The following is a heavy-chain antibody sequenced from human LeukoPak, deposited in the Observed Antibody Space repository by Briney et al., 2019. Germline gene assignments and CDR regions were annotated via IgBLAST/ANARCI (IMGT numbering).Heavy chain of an antibody. CDR1: GYTFTGYY. J-gene: IGHJ5*02. CDR3: ARGKDIVVVERAWFDP. V-gene: IGHV1-2*02. Sequence: WASVKVSCKASGYTFTGYYMHWVRQAPGQGLEWMGWVNPNSGGTNYAQKFQGRVTMTRDTSISTAYMELSRLRSDDTAVYYCARGKDIVVVERAWFDPWGQGTLVTVSS. CDR2: VNPNSGGT. D-gene: IGHD2-15*01.